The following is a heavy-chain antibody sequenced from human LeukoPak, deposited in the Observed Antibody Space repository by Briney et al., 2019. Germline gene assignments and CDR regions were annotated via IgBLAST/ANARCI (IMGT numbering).Heavy chain of an antibody. CDR2: INHSGST. Sequence: SGTLSLTCAVYGGSFSGYYWSWIRQAPGKGLEWIGEINHSGSTNYNPSLKSRVTISVDTSKNQFSLKLSSVTAADTAVYYCARVPIVVVPAAMYVYGMDVWGKGTTVIVSS. CDR1: GGSFSGYY. CDR3: ARVPIVVVPAAMYVYGMDV. J-gene: IGHJ6*04. D-gene: IGHD2-2*01. V-gene: IGHV4-34*01.